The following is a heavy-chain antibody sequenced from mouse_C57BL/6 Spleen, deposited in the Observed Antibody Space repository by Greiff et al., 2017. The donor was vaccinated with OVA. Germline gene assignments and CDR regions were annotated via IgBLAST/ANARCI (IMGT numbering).Heavy chain of an antibody. Sequence: EVKLMESGPGLVKPSQSLSLTCSVTGYSITSGYYWNWIRQFPGNKLEWMGYISYDGSNNYNPSLKNRISITRDTSKNQFFLKLNSVTTEDTATYYCASFYYGSSLAYWGQGTLVTVSA. CDR2: ISYDGSN. J-gene: IGHJ3*01. D-gene: IGHD1-1*01. V-gene: IGHV3-6*01. CDR3: ASFYYGSSLAY. CDR1: GYSITSGYY.